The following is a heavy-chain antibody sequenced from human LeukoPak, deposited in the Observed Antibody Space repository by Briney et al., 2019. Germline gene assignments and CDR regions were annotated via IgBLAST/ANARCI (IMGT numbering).Heavy chain of an antibody. Sequence: GGSLRLSCAASGFTFSSYGMHWDRQAPGKGLEWVAVIWYDGSNKYYADSVKGRFTISRDNSKNTLYLQMNSLRAEDTAVYYCARASRITMVRGVIGPYYWGERTLFTASS. J-gene: IGHJ4*02. CDR2: IWYDGSNK. D-gene: IGHD3-10*01. V-gene: IGHV3-33*01. CDR1: GFTFSSYG. CDR3: ARASRITMVRGVIGPYY.